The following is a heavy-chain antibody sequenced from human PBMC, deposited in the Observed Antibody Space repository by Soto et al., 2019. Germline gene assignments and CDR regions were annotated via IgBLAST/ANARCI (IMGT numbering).Heavy chain of an antibody. V-gene: IGHV3-23*01. CDR2: ISGSGGST. CDR3: ARGINYYDSSGYYSTYYYYGMDV. J-gene: IGHJ6*02. D-gene: IGHD3-22*01. Sequence: GGSLRLSCAASGFTFSSYAMSWVRQAPGKGLEWVSAISGSGGSTYYADSVKGRFTISRDNSKNTLYLQMNSLRAEDTAVYYCARGINYYDSSGYYSTYYYYGMDVWGQGTTVTVSS. CDR1: GFTFSSYA.